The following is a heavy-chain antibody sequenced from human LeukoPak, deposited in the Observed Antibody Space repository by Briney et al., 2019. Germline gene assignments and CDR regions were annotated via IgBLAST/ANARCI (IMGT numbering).Heavy chain of an antibody. V-gene: IGHV3-23*01. Sequence: GGSLRLSCAASGFTFSSYAMTWVRQAPGKGLEWVSSISGSGGSTYYADSVKGRFTISRDNSKNTLYLQMNSLRAEDTAVYYCTRGSYGDYEYWGQGTLVTVSS. J-gene: IGHJ4*02. CDR1: GFTFSSYA. CDR3: TRGSYGDYEY. CDR2: ISGSGGST. D-gene: IGHD4-17*01.